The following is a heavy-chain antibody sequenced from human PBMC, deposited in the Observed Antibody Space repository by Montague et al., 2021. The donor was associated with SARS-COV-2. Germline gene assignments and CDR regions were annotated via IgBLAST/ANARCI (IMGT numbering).Heavy chain of an antibody. CDR2: IYDSGTT. D-gene: IGHD3-10*01. V-gene: IGHV4-39*02. CDR3: ARGMIRGVTTPFDY. Sequence: SETLSLTCSVSSGSIISCGYNWGWMRQRPGKELEWIGNIYDSGTTYYNSSLQIPGTISVDTSQFHLSLRMRPATAADTEEYCCARGMIRGVTTPFDYWGQGSQVTVSS. J-gene: IGHJ4*02. CDR1: SGSIISCGYN.